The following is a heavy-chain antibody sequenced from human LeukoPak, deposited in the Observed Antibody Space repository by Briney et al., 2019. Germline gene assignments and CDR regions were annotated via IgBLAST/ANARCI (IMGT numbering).Heavy chain of an antibody. Sequence: GGSLRLSCAASGFTFSDYYMTWIRQAPGQGLEWISYISSSGVTTYYADSVKGRFTISRDNAKNSLSLFMNSLRAEDTAVYYCASSLNTVMVNPYYFEYWGQGTLVTVSA. D-gene: IGHD5-18*01. V-gene: IGHV3-11*04. J-gene: IGHJ4*02. CDR2: ISSSGVTT. CDR3: ASSLNTVMVNPYYFEY. CDR1: GFTFSDYY.